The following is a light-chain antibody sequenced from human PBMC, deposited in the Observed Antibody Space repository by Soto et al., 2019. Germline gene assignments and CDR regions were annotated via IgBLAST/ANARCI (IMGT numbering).Light chain of an antibody. CDR3: QQYGSSPWT. V-gene: IGKV3-20*01. Sequence: EIVLTQSPGTLSLSPGERATLSCRASQSVSSSYLAWYQQKPGQAHRLLIYGASSRATGIPDRFSGSGSGTDFTLTISRLEPEDFAVYYFQQYGSSPWTFGQGTKVEIK. CDR1: QSVSSSY. CDR2: GAS. J-gene: IGKJ1*01.